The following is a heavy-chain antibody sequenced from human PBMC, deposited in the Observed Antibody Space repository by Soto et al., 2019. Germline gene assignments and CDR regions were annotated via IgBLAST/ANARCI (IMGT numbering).Heavy chain of an antibody. D-gene: IGHD1-1*01. Sequence: SSETLSLTCAVSGGSISSGGYSWSWIRQPPGKGLEWIGYIYHSGSTYYNPSLKSRVTISVDRSKNQFSLKLSSVTAADTAVYYCARTTNYYYYGMDVWGQGTTVTVSS. CDR1: GGSISSGGYS. CDR3: ARTTNYYYYGMDV. CDR2: IYHSGST. J-gene: IGHJ6*02. V-gene: IGHV4-30-2*01.